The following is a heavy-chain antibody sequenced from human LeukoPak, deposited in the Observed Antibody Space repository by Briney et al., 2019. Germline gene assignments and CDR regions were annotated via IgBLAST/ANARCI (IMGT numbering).Heavy chain of an antibody. Sequence: ATVKVSCKASGYTFTSYAMNWVRQAPGQGLEWMGWINTNTGNTTYAQQFTGRVVFSLDTSVSTAYLQISSLKAEDTAVYYCARAVDTAMVTTFGYYMDVWGKGTTVTVSS. V-gene: IGHV7-4-1*02. D-gene: IGHD5-18*01. J-gene: IGHJ6*03. CDR1: GYTFTSYA. CDR2: INTNTGNT. CDR3: ARAVDTAMVTTFGYYMDV.